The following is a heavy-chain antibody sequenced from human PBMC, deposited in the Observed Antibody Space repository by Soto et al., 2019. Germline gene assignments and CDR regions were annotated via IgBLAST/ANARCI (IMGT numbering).Heavy chain of an antibody. J-gene: IGHJ4*02. CDR3: ARAAIAAAGTGTGGQYY. CDR2: IIPIFGTA. CDR1: GGTFSSYA. D-gene: IGHD6-13*01. V-gene: IGHV1-69*01. Sequence: QVQLVQSGAEVKKPGSSVKVSCKASGGTFSSYAISWVRQAPGQGLEWMGGIIPIFGTANYAQKFQGRVTITADESTSTDYMELSSLRSEDTAVYYCARAAIAAAGTGTGGQYYWGQGTLVTVSS.